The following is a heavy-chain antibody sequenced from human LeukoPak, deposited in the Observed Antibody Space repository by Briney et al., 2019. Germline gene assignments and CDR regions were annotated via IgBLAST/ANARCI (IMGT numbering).Heavy chain of an antibody. D-gene: IGHD5-12*01. CDR1: GFTFSSYA. CDR2: IGATGVST. CDR3: AKDQGGYSAYGHLDY. V-gene: IGHV3-23*01. J-gene: IGHJ4*02. Sequence: AGGSLRLSCAASGFTFSSYAVSWVRQAPGKGLEWVSGIGATGVSTFYGDSVKGRFTMSRDNSKNTLYLRMDSLRAEDTAVYYCAKDQGGYSAYGHLDYWGQGTLVTVSS.